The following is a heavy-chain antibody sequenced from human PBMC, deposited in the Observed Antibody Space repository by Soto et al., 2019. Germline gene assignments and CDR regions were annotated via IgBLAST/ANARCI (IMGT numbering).Heavy chain of an antibody. CDR2: ISGRSNTI. Sequence: SLRLSCVASGFTFSDYNMNLVRQAPGKGLEWVSFISGRSNTIYYADSVKGRFTISRDNAKNSLYLLMNSLRAEDTAVYYCTREGDGSGFFSDFWGQGALVTVSS. CDR1: GFTFSDYN. V-gene: IGHV3-48*01. CDR3: TREGDGSGFFSDF. D-gene: IGHD3-22*01. J-gene: IGHJ4*02.